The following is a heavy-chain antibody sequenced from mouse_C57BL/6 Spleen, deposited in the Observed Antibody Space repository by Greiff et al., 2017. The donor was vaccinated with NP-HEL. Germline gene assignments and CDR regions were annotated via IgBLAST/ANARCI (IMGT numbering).Heavy chain of an antibody. Sequence: VQLQQSGAELARPGASVKMSCKASGYTFTSYTMHWVKQRPGQGLEWIGYIYPSSGYTKYNQKFKDKATLTADKSSSTAYMQLSSLTSEDSAVYYCARCTTGYYFDYWGQGTTLTVSS. CDR3: ARCTTGYYFDY. J-gene: IGHJ2*01. CDR2: IYPSSGYT. V-gene: IGHV1-4*01. D-gene: IGHD1-1*01. CDR1: GYTFTSYT.